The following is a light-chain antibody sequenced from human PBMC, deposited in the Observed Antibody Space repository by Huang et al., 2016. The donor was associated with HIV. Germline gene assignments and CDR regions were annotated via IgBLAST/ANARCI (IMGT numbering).Light chain of an antibody. J-gene: IGKJ4*01. V-gene: IGKV2D-29*01. CDR1: QSLLHSDGKTY. CDR3: MQSIQLPLT. Sequence: DIVMTQTPLSLSVTPGQPASISCKSSQSLLHSDGKTYLYWYLQKEGQPPQLLSYEVSNRFSGVPVRFRGSGAGTDFTLKISRVEAEDVGFYYCMQSIQLPLTFGGGTKVEIK. CDR2: EVS.